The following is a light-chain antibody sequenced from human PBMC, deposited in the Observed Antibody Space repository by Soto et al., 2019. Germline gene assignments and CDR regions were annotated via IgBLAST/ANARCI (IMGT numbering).Light chain of an antibody. CDR1: QSVSSSSY. J-gene: IGKJ2*01. CDR3: RQYGSSPSYT. CDR2: GAS. V-gene: IGKV3-20*01. Sequence: EIVLTQSPGTLSLSPGERATLSCRASQSVSSSSYLAWYQQKPGQAPRLLIYGASSRATGIPDRFSGSGSATDFTLTISILEPEDFAVYYCRQYGSSPSYTFGQGNKLEIK.